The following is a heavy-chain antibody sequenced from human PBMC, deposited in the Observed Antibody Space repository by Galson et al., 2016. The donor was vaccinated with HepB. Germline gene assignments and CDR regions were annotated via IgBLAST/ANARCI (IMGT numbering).Heavy chain of an antibody. CDR1: GYTFTTYW. D-gene: IGHD3-3*01. V-gene: IGHV5-51*01. CDR3: ARPSSYDFWSNYFGFYDAFDI. CDR2: INPGDSDT. Sequence: QSGAEVKKPGESLKISCKGFGYTFTTYWIGWVRQMPGKGLEWMGIINPGDSDTKYSPSYQGPVTISADKSISTAYLQWSSLKASDTAMYYCARPSSYDFWSNYFGFYDAFDIWGQGTMVIVSS. J-gene: IGHJ3*02.